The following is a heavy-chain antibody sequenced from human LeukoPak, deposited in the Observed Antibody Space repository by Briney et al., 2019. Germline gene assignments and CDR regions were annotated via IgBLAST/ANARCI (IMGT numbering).Heavy chain of an antibody. CDR1: GGSFSGYY. CDR2: INHSGST. V-gene: IGHV4-34*01. CDR3: ARAAYVLRFLEWLRKYYFDY. J-gene: IGHJ4*02. Sequence: SETLSLTCAVYGGSFSGYYWSWIRQPPGKGLEWIGEINHSGSTNHNPSLKSRVTISVDTSKNQFSLKLSSVTAADTAVYYCARAAYVLRFLEWLRKYYFDYWGQGTLVTVSS. D-gene: IGHD3-3*01.